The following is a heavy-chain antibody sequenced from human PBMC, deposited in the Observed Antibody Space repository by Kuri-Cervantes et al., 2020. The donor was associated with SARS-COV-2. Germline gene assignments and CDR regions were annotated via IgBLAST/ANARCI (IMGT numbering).Heavy chain of an antibody. V-gene: IGHV1-69*05. CDR1: GGTFSSYA. J-gene: IGHJ6*03. Sequence: SVKVSCKAPGGTFSSYAISWLRQAPGQGLEWMGGIIPIFNTATYAQKFEGRVTITTDGSTETGYMELSSLRSEETAIFYCARTRYSGSYRSHYYYYMDVWGEGTTVTVSS. CDR3: ARTRYSGSYRSHYYYYMDV. CDR2: IIPIFNTA. D-gene: IGHD1-26*01.